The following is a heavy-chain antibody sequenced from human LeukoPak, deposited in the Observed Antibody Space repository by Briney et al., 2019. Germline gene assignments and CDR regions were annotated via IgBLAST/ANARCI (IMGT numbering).Heavy chain of an antibody. D-gene: IGHD6-19*01. CDR1: GFTFSSYA. CDR2: ISYDGSNK. Sequence: GGSLRLSCAASGFTFSSYAMHWVRQAPGKGLEWVAVISYDGSNKYYADSVKGRFTISRDNSKNTLFLEMNSLRAEDTAVYYCAKALTSGWYLDAFNIWGQGTMVTVSS. V-gene: IGHV3-30-3*01. J-gene: IGHJ3*02. CDR3: AKALTSGWYLDAFNI.